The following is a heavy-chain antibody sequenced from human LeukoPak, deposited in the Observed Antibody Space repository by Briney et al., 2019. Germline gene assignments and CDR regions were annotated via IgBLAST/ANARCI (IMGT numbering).Heavy chain of an antibody. J-gene: IGHJ4*02. D-gene: IGHD2-2*01. V-gene: IGHV7-4-1*02. CDR3: ARFFNPPYCSSTSCYGVDY. CDR2: INTNTGNP. CDR1: GYTFTSYA. Sequence: ASVKVSCKAYGYTFTSYAMNWVRQAPGQGLECMGWINTNTGNPTYAQGFTGRFVFSLDTSVSTAYLQISSLKAEDTAVYYCARFFNPPYCSSTSCYGVDYWGQGTLVTVSS.